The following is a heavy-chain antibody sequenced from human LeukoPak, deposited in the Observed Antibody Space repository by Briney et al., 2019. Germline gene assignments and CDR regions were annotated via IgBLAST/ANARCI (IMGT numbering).Heavy chain of an antibody. V-gene: IGHV3-7*01. D-gene: IGHD6-19*01. CDR1: GFTFSSFW. CDR2: MNSDGSAK. Sequence: GGSLRFSCAASGFTFSSFWMTWVRQAPGRGLESVASMNSDGSAKNYVDSVKGRFTISRDNAKNSLYLQMNSLRGEDTSIYYCARDPGWGAYDIWGQGTMVTVSS. J-gene: IGHJ3*02. CDR3: ARDPGWGAYDI.